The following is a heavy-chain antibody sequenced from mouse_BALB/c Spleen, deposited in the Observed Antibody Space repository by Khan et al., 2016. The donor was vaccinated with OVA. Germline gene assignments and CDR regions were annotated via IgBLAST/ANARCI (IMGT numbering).Heavy chain of an antibody. Sequence: QIQLVQSGPELKKPGETIKISCKTSGYTFTDYGMHWAKQAPGKSLKWMGWINPNTGEPTFAEEFKGRFGCSLASSDRTAFLQINNRKNEDPSTYFCARDDYYSSAYRNLENYDMDYGGQGT. D-gene: IGHD1-1*01. CDR3: ARDDYYSSAYRNLENYDMDY. J-gene: IGHJ4*01. CDR2: INPNTGEP. CDR1: GYTFTDYG. V-gene: IGHV9-3*02.